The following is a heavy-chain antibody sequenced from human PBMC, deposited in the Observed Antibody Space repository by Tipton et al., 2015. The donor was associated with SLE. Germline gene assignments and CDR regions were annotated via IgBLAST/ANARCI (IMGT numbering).Heavy chain of an antibody. CDR2: IYPGDSDT. Sequence: QSGPEVKKPGESLRISCKVSGYSFTNYWISWVRQMPGKGLEWMGIIYPGDSDTRYSPSFQGQVTISADKSISTAYLQWSSLKASDTAMYYCARGYLYWYFDLWGRGTLVTVSS. CDR3: ARGYLYWYFDL. V-gene: IGHV5-51*01. D-gene: IGHD6-13*01. CDR1: GYSFTNYW. J-gene: IGHJ2*01.